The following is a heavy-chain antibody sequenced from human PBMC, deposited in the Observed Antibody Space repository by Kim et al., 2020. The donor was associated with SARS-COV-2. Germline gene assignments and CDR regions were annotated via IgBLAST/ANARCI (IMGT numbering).Heavy chain of an antibody. J-gene: IGHJ4*01. V-gene: IGHV4-39*01. CDR2: FSYSGTS. D-gene: IGHD3-10*01. CDR1: GASIKNSDSY. CDR3: PRQAPRVLWFGALGDF. Sequence: SETLSLTCSVSGASIKNSDSYWGWIRQSPGKGLEWIGSFSYSGTSYYNSSLKSRVTISVDTSNNHFLLTMRSATAADTALYYCPRQAPRVLWFGALGDF.